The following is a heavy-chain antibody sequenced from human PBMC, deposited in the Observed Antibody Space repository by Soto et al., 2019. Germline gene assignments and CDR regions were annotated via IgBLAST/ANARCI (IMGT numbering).Heavy chain of an antibody. Sequence: GGSLRLSCAASGFTLRSYGRHWACQAPGKGLVWVSRISSDGSSTNYADSVKGRFTISRDNAKNTLHLQMNSLRAEDTAVYYCARVPYCSSSSCYSYFDSWGQGTLVTVSS. D-gene: IGHD2-2*01. CDR3: ARVPYCSSSSCYSYFDS. CDR1: GFTLRSYG. V-gene: IGHV3-74*01. CDR2: ISSDGSST. J-gene: IGHJ4*02.